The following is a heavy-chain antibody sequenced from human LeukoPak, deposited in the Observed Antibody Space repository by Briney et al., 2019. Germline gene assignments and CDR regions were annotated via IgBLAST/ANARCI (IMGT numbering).Heavy chain of an antibody. CDR2: ISWNSGSI. V-gene: IGHV3-9*01. J-gene: IGHJ5*02. CDR3: AKDSSSGYPNWFDP. CDR1: GFTLDDYA. D-gene: IGHD3-22*01. Sequence: PGRSLRLSCAASGFTLDDYAMHWVRQAPGKGLEWVSGISWNSGSIGYADSVKGRFTISRDNAKNSLYLQMNSLRAEDTALYYCAKDSSSGYPNWFDPWGQGTLVTVSS.